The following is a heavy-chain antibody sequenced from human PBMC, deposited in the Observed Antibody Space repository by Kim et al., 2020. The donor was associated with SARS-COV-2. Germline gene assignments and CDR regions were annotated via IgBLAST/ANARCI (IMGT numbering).Heavy chain of an antibody. D-gene: IGHD2-2*01. V-gene: IGHV4-38-2*02. J-gene: IGHJ5*02. CDR2: IYHSGST. Sequence: SETLSLTCTVSGSSISSGYYWGWIRQPPGTGLEWIGSIYHSGSTYYNPSLKSRVTISVDTSKNQFSLKLSSVTAADTAVYYCAREGQDIVVVPAASGWFDPWGQGTLVTVSS. CDR3: AREGQDIVVVPAASGWFDP. CDR1: GSSISSGYY.